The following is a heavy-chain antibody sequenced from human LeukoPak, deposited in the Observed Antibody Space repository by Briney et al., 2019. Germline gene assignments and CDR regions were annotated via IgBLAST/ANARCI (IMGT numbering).Heavy chain of an antibody. D-gene: IGHD5-18*01. CDR2: IIPIFGTA. J-gene: IGHJ3*02. V-gene: IGHV1-69*13. Sequence: SSVNDSCKATGGTFISYAIYWVRQARGKGRAWMGGIIPIFGTANYAQKFQGRVTITADESTSTAYMELSSLRSEDTAVYYCARGWDTAKSAFDIWGQGTMVTVSS. CDR1: GGTFISYA. CDR3: ARGWDTAKSAFDI.